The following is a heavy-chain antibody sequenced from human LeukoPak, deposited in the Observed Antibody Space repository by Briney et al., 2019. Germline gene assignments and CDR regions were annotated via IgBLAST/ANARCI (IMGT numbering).Heavy chain of an antibody. CDR2: ISLTGRT. D-gene: IGHD1-26*01. CDR1: GGSITSTNY. Sequence: PSGTLSLTCGVSGGSITSTNYWTWVRQPPGQGLEWIGEISLTGRTNYNPSLIGRVIMSLDESRNQLSLTLTSVTAADTAMYYCTRESGPYCPFGYWGQGTLVVVPS. J-gene: IGHJ4*02. CDR3: TRESGPYCPFGY. V-gene: IGHV4-4*02.